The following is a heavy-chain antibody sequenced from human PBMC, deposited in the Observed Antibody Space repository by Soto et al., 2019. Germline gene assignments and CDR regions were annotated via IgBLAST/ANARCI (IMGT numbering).Heavy chain of an antibody. CDR1: GFSFSDSA. D-gene: IGHD3-3*01. Sequence: GGSMILSCSSSGFSFSDSAMHWVRQATGKRLEYVSAISTNGRSTYYADSVKGRFTISRDNSKNTVHLQMSSLRTEDTAVYYCLRDIFGVVIFDSWGQGTPVTVSS. CDR2: ISTNGRST. V-gene: IGHV3-64D*06. J-gene: IGHJ5*01. CDR3: LRDIFGVVIFDS.